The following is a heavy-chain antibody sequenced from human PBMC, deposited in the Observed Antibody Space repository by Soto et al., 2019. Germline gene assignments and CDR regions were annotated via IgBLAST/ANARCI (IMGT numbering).Heavy chain of an antibody. V-gene: IGHV3-21*01. J-gene: IGHJ5*02. Sequence: EVHLVESGGGLVKPGGSLRLTCAGSGFSCSDYTMNWVRQAPGKGLEWVSSISRGSDYIFYADTVKGRFTISRDNARNSLYLQMSRLRAEDTAVYYCAKDSGCVNNACAYDPWGQGTLVSVSS. CDR3: AKDSGCVNNACAYDP. CDR1: GFSCSDYT. D-gene: IGHD1-20*01. CDR2: ISRGSDYI.